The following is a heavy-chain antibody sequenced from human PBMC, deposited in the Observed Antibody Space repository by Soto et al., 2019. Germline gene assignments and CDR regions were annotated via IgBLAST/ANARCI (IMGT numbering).Heavy chain of an antibody. CDR2: IYPGDSDT. V-gene: IGHV5-51*01. J-gene: IGHJ3*01. CDR1: GYSFSSAW. Sequence: GESLQISCTGSGYSFSSAWIGWVRQMPGKDLEWMGIIYPGDSDTRYSPSFQGQVTISADKSISTAYLQWSSLKASVTSMYYCARLSNYGCGDYVNGAFEVWGQGTMVTVSS. D-gene: IGHD4-17*01. CDR3: ARLSNYGCGDYVNGAFEV.